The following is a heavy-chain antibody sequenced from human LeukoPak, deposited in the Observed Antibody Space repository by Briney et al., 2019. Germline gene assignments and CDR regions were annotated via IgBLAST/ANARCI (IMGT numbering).Heavy chain of an antibody. CDR1: GFSFSNYG. D-gene: IGHD6-13*01. V-gene: IGHV4-34*01. Sequence: PGGSLRLSCAASGFSFSNYGMNWIRQPPGKGLEWIGEINHSGSTNYNPSLKSRVTISVDTSKNQFSLKLSSVTAADTAVYYCARGRNGYSSSWYVQLFREPRDGYNLLDYWGQGTLVTVSS. CDR2: INHSGST. CDR3: ARGRNGYSSSWYVQLFREPRDGYNLLDY. J-gene: IGHJ4*02.